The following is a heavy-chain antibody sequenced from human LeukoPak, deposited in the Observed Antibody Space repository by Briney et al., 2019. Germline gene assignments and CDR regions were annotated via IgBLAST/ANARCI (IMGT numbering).Heavy chain of an antibody. V-gene: IGHV4-59*12. Sequence: SETLSLTCTVSGGCISSYYWSWIRQPPGKGLEWIGYIYYSGSTNYNPSLKSRVTISVDTSKNQFSLKLSSVTAADTAVYYCARRGRFGVGFDPWGQGTLVTVSS. D-gene: IGHD3-10*01. CDR1: GGCISSYY. CDR3: ARRGRFGVGFDP. CDR2: IYYSGST. J-gene: IGHJ5*02.